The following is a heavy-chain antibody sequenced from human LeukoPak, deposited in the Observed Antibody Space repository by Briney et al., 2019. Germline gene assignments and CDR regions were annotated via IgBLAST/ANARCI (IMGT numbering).Heavy chain of an antibody. V-gene: IGHV3-30-3*01. CDR1: GFTFSSYA. CDR2: ISYDGTNK. Sequence: GRSLRLSCEASGFTFSSYAMHWVRQAPGKGLEWVAVISYDGTNKYYADFVEGRFTISRDNSKNALYLQMNGLKPEDTAVYYCARWTYNRAWGVVERIDYWGQGTLVTVS. CDR3: ARWTYNRAWGVVERIDY. D-gene: IGHD1-14*01. J-gene: IGHJ4*02.